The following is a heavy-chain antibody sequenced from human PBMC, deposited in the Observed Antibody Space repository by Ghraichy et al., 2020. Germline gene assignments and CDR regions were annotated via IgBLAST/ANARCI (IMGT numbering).Heavy chain of an antibody. CDR2: IYYSGGT. V-gene: IGHV4-59*08. J-gene: IGHJ5*02. Sequence: SQTLSLTCTVSGGSISSYYWSWIRQPPGKGLEWIGYIYYSGGTNYNPSLKSRVTISVDTSKNQFSLKLSSVTAADTAVYYCARQASRTLFDPWGQGTLVTVSS. CDR1: GGSISSYY. D-gene: IGHD2-2*01. CDR3: ARQASRTLFDP.